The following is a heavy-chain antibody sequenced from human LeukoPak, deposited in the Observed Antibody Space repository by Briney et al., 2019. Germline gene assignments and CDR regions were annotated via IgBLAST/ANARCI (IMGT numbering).Heavy chain of an antibody. CDR1: GYTFTDYY. J-gene: IGHJ4*02. V-gene: IGHV1-2*02. D-gene: IGHD3-10*01. Sequence: ASVKVSCKASGYTFTDYYIHWVRQAPGQGLEWMGWINPNSGGTNYAQKFQGRVTMTRDTSISTAYMELSRLRSDDTAVYYCARESRKYYYGSGPRYFDYWGQGTLVTVSS. CDR2: INPNSGGT. CDR3: ARESRKYYYGSGPRYFDY.